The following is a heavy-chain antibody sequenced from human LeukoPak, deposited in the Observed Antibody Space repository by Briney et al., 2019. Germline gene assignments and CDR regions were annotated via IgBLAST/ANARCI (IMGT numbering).Heavy chain of an antibody. J-gene: IGHJ4*02. CDR3: AKVHRAYDYDSGSYYDSGFDY. D-gene: IGHD3-10*01. Sequence: GGSLRLSCAASGFTFSSYGLSWVRQAPGKGPEWVSAISGSGGSTYYADSVKGRFTISRDNSQNTLYLQMNSLRAEDTAIYYCAKVHRAYDYDSGSYYDSGFDYWGQGTLVTVSS. V-gene: IGHV3-23*01. CDR2: ISGSGGST. CDR1: GFTFSSYG.